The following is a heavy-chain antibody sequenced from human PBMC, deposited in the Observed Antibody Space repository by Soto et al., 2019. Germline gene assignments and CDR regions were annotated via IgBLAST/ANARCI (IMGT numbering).Heavy chain of an antibody. V-gene: IGHV3-7*01. D-gene: IGHD2-2*01. CDR1: GFTFSSYW. J-gene: IGHJ6*02. CDR2: IKQVGSEK. CDR3: ARDSTAYHDYYYYGMDV. Sequence: GGSLRLSCAASGFTFSSYWMSWVRQAPGKGLEWVANIKQVGSEKYYVDSVKGRFTISRDNAKNSLYLQMNSLRAEDTAVYYCARDSTAYHDYYYYGMDVWGQGTTVTVSS.